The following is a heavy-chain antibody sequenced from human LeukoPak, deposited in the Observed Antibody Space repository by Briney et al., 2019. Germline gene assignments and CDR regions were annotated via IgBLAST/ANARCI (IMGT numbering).Heavy chain of an antibody. D-gene: IGHD5-12*01. CDR1: GGSISSYY. Sequence: SETLSLTCTVSGGSISSYYWSWIRQPPGKGLEWIAYIYYSGNSYYNPSLKSRVTTSVDASKNQFSLELSSVTAADTAVYYCARGGYEARSYYFDYWGQGILVTVSS. CDR2: IYYSGNS. CDR3: ARGGYEARSYYFDY. V-gene: IGHV4-59*01. J-gene: IGHJ4*02.